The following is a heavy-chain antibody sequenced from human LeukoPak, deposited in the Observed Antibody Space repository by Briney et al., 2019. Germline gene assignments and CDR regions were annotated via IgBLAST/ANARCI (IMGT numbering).Heavy chain of an antibody. Sequence: PSETLSLTCAVYGGSFSGYYWSWIRQPPGKGLEWIGEINHSGSTNYNPSLKSRVTISVDTSKNQFSLKLSSVTAADTAVYYCARHRYYYGSGSYIHFDYWGQGTLVTVSS. CDR2: INHSGST. D-gene: IGHD3-10*01. J-gene: IGHJ4*02. CDR3: ARHRYYYGSGSYIHFDY. V-gene: IGHV4-34*01. CDR1: GGSFSGYY.